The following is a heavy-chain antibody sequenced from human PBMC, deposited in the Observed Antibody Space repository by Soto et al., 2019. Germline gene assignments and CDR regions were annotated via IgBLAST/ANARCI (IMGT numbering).Heavy chain of an antibody. CDR3: AGDYYDSSGYYGRSYYYYGMDV. Sequence: SVKVSCKASGGTFSSYAISWVRQAPGQGLEWMGGIIPIFGTANYAQKFQGRVTITADESTSTAYMELSSLRSEDTAVYYCAGDYYDSSGYYGRSYYYYGMDVWGQGTTVTVSS. CDR2: IIPIFGTA. CDR1: GGTFSSYA. J-gene: IGHJ6*02. D-gene: IGHD3-22*01. V-gene: IGHV1-69*13.